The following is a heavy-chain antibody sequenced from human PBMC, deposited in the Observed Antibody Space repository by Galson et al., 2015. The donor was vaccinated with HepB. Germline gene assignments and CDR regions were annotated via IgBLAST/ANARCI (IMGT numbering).Heavy chain of an antibody. CDR3: ARGNSDYYDSSGYKRGAFDI. CDR1: GYTFTDYY. V-gene: IGHV1-2*05. Sequence: SVKVSCKASGYTFTDYYMHWVRQAPGQGLGWMGRISPNSGGTNYAQKFQGRVTMTRDTSISTVYMELSNLKSDDTVVYYCARGNSDYYDSSGYKRGAFDIWGQGTMVTVSS. CDR2: ISPNSGGT. J-gene: IGHJ3*02. D-gene: IGHD3-22*01.